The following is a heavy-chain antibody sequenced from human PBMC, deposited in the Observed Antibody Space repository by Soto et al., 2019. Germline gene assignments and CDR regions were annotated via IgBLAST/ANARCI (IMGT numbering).Heavy chain of an antibody. CDR3: ARDNSESNSWWFDP. CDR2: INPSGVST. CDR1: GLTFSRYY. V-gene: IGHV1-46*01. D-gene: IGHD1-26*01. Sequence: ASVKVSCKASGLTFSRYYMHWVRQAPGQGLEWMGLINPSGVSTNYAQEFQGRVTLTRDTSTSTVSMELSSLRSEDTAVYYCARDNSESNSWWFDPWGQGTLVTVSS. J-gene: IGHJ5*02.